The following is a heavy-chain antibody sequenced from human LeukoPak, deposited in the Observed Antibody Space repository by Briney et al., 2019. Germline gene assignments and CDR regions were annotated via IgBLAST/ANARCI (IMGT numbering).Heavy chain of an antibody. CDR2: INPNSGGT. D-gene: IGHD1-7*01. CDR1: GYTFTGYY. CDR3: ARVARRSRNYLAFDI. V-gene: IGHV1-2*02. J-gene: IGHJ3*02. Sequence: ASVKVSCKASGYTFTGYYMHWVRQAPGQGLEWMGWINPNSGGTNYAQKLQGRVTMTTDTSTSTAYMELRSLRSDDTAVYYCARVARRSRNYLAFDIWGQGKMVTVSS.